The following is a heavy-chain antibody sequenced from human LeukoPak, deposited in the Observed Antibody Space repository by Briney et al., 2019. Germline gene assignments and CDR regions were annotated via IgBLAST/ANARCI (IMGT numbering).Heavy chain of an antibody. J-gene: IGHJ4*02. CDR1: GYTFTSYG. V-gene: IGHV1-18*01. CDR2: ISAYNGNT. CDR3: ARDREGDYDILTGYFMYYFDY. Sequence: ASVKVSCKASGYTFTSYGISWVRQAPGQGLEWMGWISAYNGNTNYAQKLQGRVTMTTDTSTSTAYMELRSLGSDDTAVYYCARDREGDYDILTGYFMYYFDYWGQGTLVTVSS. D-gene: IGHD3-9*01.